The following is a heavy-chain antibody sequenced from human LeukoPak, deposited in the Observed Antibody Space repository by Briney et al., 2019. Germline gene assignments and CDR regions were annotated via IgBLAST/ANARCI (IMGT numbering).Heavy chain of an antibody. D-gene: IGHD5-12*01. CDR2: ISYDGSNK. CDR1: GFTFSSYG. Sequence: GGSPRLSCAASGFTFSSYGMHWVRQAPGKGLEWVAVISYDGSNKYYADSVKGRFTISRDDSKNTLYLQMNSLRAEDTAVYYCAKQLDVATPSFDYWGQGTLVTVSS. CDR3: AKQLDVATPSFDY. V-gene: IGHV3-30*18. J-gene: IGHJ4*02.